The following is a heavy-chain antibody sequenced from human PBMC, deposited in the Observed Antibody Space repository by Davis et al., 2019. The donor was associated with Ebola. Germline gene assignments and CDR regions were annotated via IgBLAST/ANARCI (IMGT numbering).Heavy chain of an antibody. CDR3: ARLSIFDTSAPGQKFDF. Sequence: KVSCKASGYTFTTYWIGWVRQLPGRGPEWMGIIYPGDSDTRYNPTFQGRVTISADKSSSAAYLQWSSLRASDTAMYYCARLSIFDTSAPGQKFDFWGQGTPVTVSS. V-gene: IGHV5-51*01. J-gene: IGHJ4*02. CDR2: IYPGDSDT. CDR1: GYTFTTYW. D-gene: IGHD3-22*01.